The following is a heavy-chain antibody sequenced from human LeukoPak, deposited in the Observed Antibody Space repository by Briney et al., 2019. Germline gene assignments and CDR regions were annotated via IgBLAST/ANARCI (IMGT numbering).Heavy chain of an antibody. V-gene: IGHV3-48*01. Sequence: GGSLRLSCAASGFTFSGYSMNWVRQAPGKGLEWVSYISKSGSTIYYADSVKGRFTTSRDNAKNSLYLQMNSLRAEDTAVYYCARRDCDSIKCRGSNWFDPWGQGTLVSVSS. CDR3: ARRDCDSIKCRGSNWFDP. J-gene: IGHJ5*02. CDR2: ISKSGSTI. CDR1: GFTFSGYS. D-gene: IGHD3-22*01.